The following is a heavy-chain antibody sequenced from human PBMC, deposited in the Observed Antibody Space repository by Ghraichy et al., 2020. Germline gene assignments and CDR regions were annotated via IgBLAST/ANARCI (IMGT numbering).Heavy chain of an antibody. J-gene: IGHJ4*02. CDR1: GLSLSRSGLR. V-gene: IGHV2-70*04. D-gene: IGHD3-22*01. CDR2: IDWDDDK. CDR3: FAAGYFYSSGTSYYVDY. Sequence: SGPTLVKPTQTLTLTCTLSGLSLSRSGLRVSWVRQPPGKALEWLARIDWDDDKFYSTSLNTRLTISKDTSKNQVVLTMTNMDPVDTATYYCFAAGYFYSSGTSYYVDYWGQGTLVTVSS.